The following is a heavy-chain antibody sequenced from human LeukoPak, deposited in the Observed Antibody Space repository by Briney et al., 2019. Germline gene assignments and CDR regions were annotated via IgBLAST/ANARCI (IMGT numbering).Heavy chain of an antibody. D-gene: IGHD3-22*01. Sequence: PGGSLRLSCAASGFTFRSYAMRWVRQAPGKGVEWVSAISGSGGSTYYADSVKGRFTISTDNSKNTLSLPMTRLRAEDTAVYYCAKDPRFHYYDSSGYDDYWGQGTLVTVSS. CDR1: GFTFRSYA. V-gene: IGHV3-23*01. CDR2: ISGSGGST. CDR3: AKDPRFHYYDSSGYDDY. J-gene: IGHJ4*02.